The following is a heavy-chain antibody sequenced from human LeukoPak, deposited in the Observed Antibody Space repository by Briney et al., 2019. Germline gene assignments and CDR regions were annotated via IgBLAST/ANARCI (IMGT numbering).Heavy chain of an antibody. V-gene: IGHV3-15*05. J-gene: IGHJ4*02. CDR2: IKSKTDGGTT. CDR3: AREGWAVARKVDY. CDR1: GFTFSNAW. D-gene: IGHD6-19*01. Sequence: GGSLRLSCAASGFTFSNAWMSWDRQAPGKGLEWVGRIKSKTDGGTTDYAAPVKGRFTISRDDSKNTLYLQMNSLRAEDTGVYYCAREGWAVARKVDYWGRGTLVTVSS.